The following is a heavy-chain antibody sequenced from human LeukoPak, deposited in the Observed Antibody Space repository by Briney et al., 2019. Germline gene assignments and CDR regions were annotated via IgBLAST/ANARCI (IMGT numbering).Heavy chain of an antibody. Sequence: AGGSRRLSCAASKFNFAMSWVRQTADKRLEWVAAISASGDATFYTDSVKGRFTTTSDNTNNTLYLQMNNLRVEDTAVYYCARGHFASSSFFDYWGEGTPVTVSS. CDR3: ARGHFASSSFFDY. V-gene: IGHV3-23*01. CDR1: KFNFA. D-gene: IGHD6-6*01. CDR2: ISASGDAT. J-gene: IGHJ4*02.